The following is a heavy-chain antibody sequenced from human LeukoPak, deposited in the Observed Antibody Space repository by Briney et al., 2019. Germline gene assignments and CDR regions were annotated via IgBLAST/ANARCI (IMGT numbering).Heavy chain of an antibody. CDR1: GFTFGDYA. CDR3: ARSIGLTGGGVDF. J-gene: IGHJ6*02. CDR2: IDGAGRDT. V-gene: IGHV3-23*05. D-gene: IGHD3-9*01. Sequence: GGSLRLSCSASGFTFGDYAMSWVRQTPEKGLEWVSSIDGAGRDTYYSDSVKGRFTVSRDTSKGTLYLQLNSVRTEDTAVYYCARSIGLTGGGVDFWGQGTTVTVSS.